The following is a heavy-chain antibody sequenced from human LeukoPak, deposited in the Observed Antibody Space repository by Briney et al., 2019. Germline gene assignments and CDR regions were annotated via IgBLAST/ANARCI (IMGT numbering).Heavy chain of an antibody. CDR1: GGTFISYA. V-gene: IGHV1-46*01. CDR2: INPSGGST. J-gene: IGHJ4*02. D-gene: IGHD2-15*01. Sequence: ASVKVSCKASGGTFISYAISWVRQAPGQGLEWMGIINPSGGSTSYAQKFQGRVTMTRDTSTSTVYMELSSLRSEDTAVYYCARGWNWLLAFDYWGQGTLVTVSS. CDR3: ARGWNWLLAFDY.